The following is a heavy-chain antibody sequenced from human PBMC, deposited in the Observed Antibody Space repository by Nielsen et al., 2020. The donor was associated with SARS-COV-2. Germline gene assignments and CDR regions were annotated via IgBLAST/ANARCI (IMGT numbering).Heavy chain of an antibody. J-gene: IGHJ4*02. Sequence: GGSLRLSCAASGFTFSAYAMIWVRQAAGKGLEWVSAFSGDSAGTTYYADSVKGQFTISRDNSKNTLYLQVNGLRAEDTAVYYCARDGRIGYGVYLDYWGQGTPVTVSS. CDR2: FSGDSAGTT. D-gene: IGHD5-12*01. V-gene: IGHV3-23*01. CDR3: ARDGRIGYGVYLDY. CDR1: GFTFSAYA.